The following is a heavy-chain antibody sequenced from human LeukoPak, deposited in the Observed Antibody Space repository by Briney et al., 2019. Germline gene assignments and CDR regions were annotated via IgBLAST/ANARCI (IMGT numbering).Heavy chain of an antibody. CDR3: ARSSGGGYPPDY. CDR1: GGSISSGSYY. D-gene: IGHD6-25*01. Sequence: PSETLSLTCTVSGGSISSGSYYWSWIRQPAGMGLEWIGRIYTSGSTNYNPSLKSRVTISSDTSKNQFSLKLSFVTAADTAVCYCARSSGGGYPPDYWGQGTLVTVSS. CDR2: IYTSGST. V-gene: IGHV4-61*02. J-gene: IGHJ4*02.